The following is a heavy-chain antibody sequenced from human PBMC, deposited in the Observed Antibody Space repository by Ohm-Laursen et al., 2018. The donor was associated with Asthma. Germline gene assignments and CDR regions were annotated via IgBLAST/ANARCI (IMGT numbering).Heavy chain of an antibody. Sequence: SLRLSCAASGFTFTTFWMHWVRQAPGKGLVWVARINSDGRNTIYADSVKGRFTISRDNAKNTLYLQMNSLTVEDTGVYFCVSERELLAGENWFDPWGQGTLVTVSS. CDR2: INSDGRNT. D-gene: IGHD3-10*01. CDR1: GFTFTTFW. J-gene: IGHJ5*02. V-gene: IGHV3-74*01. CDR3: VSERELLAGENWFDP.